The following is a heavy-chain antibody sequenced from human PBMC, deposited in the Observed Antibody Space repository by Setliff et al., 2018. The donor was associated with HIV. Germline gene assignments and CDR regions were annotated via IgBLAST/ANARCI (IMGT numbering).Heavy chain of an antibody. CDR1: GGPISSHY. CDR2: MYYSGST. D-gene: IGHD6-25*01. Sequence: PSETLSLTCTVSGGPISSHYWSWIRQPPGKGLEWIGYMYYSGSTNYNPSLKSRVTISVDTSKNQFSLKLNSVTAADTAVYYCARGGRPLPLDSWGQGTLVTVSS. J-gene: IGHJ4*02. V-gene: IGHV4-59*11. CDR3: ARGGRPLPLDS.